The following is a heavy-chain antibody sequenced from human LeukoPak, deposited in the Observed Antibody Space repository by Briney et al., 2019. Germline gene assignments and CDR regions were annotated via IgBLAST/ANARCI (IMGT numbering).Heavy chain of an antibody. CDR1: GFTFGSTW. CDR3: AKLAKYFYGSETYYFFEH. J-gene: IGHJ4*02. CDR2: IHSDGSTT. Sequence: GGSLRLSCAASGFTFGSTWMHWFRQVPGKGPVWVSRIHSDGSTTIYADSVKGRFTISRDNAKNSLYLQMNSLRVEDTAVYYCAKLAKYFYGSETYYFFEHWGQGTPVTASS. V-gene: IGHV3-74*01. D-gene: IGHD3-10*01.